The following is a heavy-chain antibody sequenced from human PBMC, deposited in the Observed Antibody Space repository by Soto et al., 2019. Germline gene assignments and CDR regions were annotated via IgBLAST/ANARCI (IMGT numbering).Heavy chain of an antibody. Sequence: QVQLQESGPGLVKPSETLSLTCTVSGGSVSSGSYYWGWIRQPPGKGLEWIGYIYYSGSTNYNPSLKSRVTISVDTSKNQFSLKLSSVTAADTAVYYCASRRGGWSLVYYGMDVWGQGTTVTVSS. CDR2: IYYSGST. CDR1: GGSVSSGSYY. V-gene: IGHV4-61*01. CDR3: ASRRGGWSLVYYGMDV. J-gene: IGHJ6*02. D-gene: IGHD3-10*01.